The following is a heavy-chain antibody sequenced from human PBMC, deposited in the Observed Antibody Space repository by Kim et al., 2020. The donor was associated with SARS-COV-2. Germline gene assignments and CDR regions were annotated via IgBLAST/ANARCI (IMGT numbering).Heavy chain of an antibody. CDR3: ARVEYYYDSSGYYKTIDY. V-gene: IGHV3-21*01. J-gene: IGHJ4*02. CDR1: GFTFSSYS. D-gene: IGHD3-22*01. Sequence: GGSLRLSCAASGFTFSSYSMNWVRQAPGKGLEWVSSISSSSSYIYYADSVKGRFTISRDNAKNSLYLQMNSLRAEDTAVYYCARVEYYYDSSGYYKTIDYWGQGTLVTVSS. CDR2: ISSSSSYI.